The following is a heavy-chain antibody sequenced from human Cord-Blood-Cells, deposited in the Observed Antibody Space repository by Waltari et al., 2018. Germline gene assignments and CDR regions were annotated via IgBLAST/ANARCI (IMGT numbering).Heavy chain of an antibody. CDR2: IYYSWST. CDR1: GGSISSHY. J-gene: IGHJ4*02. CDR3: ARARWELLGYYFDY. Sequence: QVQLQESGPGLVKPSETLSLTCTVSGGSISSHYWRWIRQPPGKGLEWIGYIYYSWSTNHNPSLKILVTISVDTSKNQFSLKLSSVTAADTAVYYCARARWELLGYYFDYWGQGTLVTVSS. V-gene: IGHV4-59*11. D-gene: IGHD1-26*01.